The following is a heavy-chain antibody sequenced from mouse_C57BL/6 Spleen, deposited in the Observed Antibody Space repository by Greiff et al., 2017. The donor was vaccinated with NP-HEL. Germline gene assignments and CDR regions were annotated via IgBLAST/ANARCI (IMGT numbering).Heavy chain of an antibody. D-gene: IGHD1-1*01. CDR3: ERYYGSFYEMDY. Sequence: EVQVEESGGGLVKPGGSLKLSCAASGFTLSDYGMHWVRQAPEKGLEWVAYISSGSSTIDYADTVKGRFTISRDNAKNTLFLQMTSLRSEDTAMYYCERYYGSFYEMDYWRQGTSVSVSS. CDR1: GFTLSDYG. V-gene: IGHV5-17*01. J-gene: IGHJ4*01. CDR2: ISSGSSTI.